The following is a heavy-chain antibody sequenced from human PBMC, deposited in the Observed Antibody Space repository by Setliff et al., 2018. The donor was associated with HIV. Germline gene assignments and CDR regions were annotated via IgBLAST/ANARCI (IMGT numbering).Heavy chain of an antibody. J-gene: IGHJ4*02. Sequence: LRLSCAASGFTFSSYSMTWVRQAPGKGLEWVSSIRTDGDATYYADSVKGRFTISRDNSKNTLYLQMNSLRVEDAAVYYCAKGRSGYYNFDSWGQGTQVTVSS. D-gene: IGHD3-22*01. CDR2: IRTDGDAT. V-gene: IGHV3-23*01. CDR1: GFTFSSYS. CDR3: AKGRSGYYNFDS.